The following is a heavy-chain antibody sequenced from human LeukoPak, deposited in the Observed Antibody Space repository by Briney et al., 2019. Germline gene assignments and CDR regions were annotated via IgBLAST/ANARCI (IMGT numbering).Heavy chain of an antibody. CDR1: GGSISSYY. D-gene: IGHD3-22*01. CDR3: ARDAGLYDSSGYLDY. J-gene: IGHJ4*02. Sequence: PSETLSLTCTVSGGSISSYYWSWIRQPAGKGLEWIGRIYTSGSTNYNPSLKSRVTMSVATSKNQFSLKLSSVTAADTAVYYCARDAGLYDSSGYLDYWGQGTLVTVSS. V-gene: IGHV4-4*07. CDR2: IYTSGST.